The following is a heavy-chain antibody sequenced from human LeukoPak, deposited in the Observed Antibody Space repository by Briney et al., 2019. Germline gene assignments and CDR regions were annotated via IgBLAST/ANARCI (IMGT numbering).Heavy chain of an antibody. CDR2: FYHTGST. CDR3: AGGNHHTTGPYYFDY. D-gene: IGHD2/OR15-2a*01. CDR1: GGTIRTLY. Sequence: SETLSPTCTVSGGTIRTLYWSWIRQTPGKGLEWIGYFYHTGSTNYNPSLKSRVIMSLDTSESQFSLKLSSVTAADTAVYYCAGGNHHTTGPYYFDYWGQGTLVTVSS. J-gene: IGHJ4*02. V-gene: IGHV4-59*11.